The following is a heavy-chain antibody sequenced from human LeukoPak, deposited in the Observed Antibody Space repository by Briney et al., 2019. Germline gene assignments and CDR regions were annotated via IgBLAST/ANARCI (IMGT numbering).Heavy chain of an antibody. CDR3: ARATIVGATVYWFDP. CDR2: IYYGGST. J-gene: IGHJ5*02. V-gene: IGHV4-38-2*02. Sequence: SETLSLTCTVSGASISSGYYWGWIRQPPGKGLEWIGSIYYGGSTYYNPSLKSRVTTSVDTSKNQFSLKLSSVTAADTAVYYCARATIVGATVYWFDPWGQGTLVTVSS. D-gene: IGHD1-26*01. CDR1: GASISSGYY.